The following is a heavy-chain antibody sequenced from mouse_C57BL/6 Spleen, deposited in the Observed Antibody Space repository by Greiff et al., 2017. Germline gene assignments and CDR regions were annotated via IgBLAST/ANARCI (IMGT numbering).Heavy chain of an antibody. Sequence: EVQLVESGGGLVKPGGSLKLSCAASGFTFSSYTMSWVRQTPEKRLEWVATISGGGGNTYYPDSVKGRFTISRDNAKNTLYLQMSSLRSEDTALYYCARPNDYYGSAPFAYWGQGTLVTVSA. CDR2: ISGGGGNT. V-gene: IGHV5-9*01. J-gene: IGHJ3*01. CDR3: ARPNDYYGSAPFAY. D-gene: IGHD1-1*01. CDR1: GFTFSSYT.